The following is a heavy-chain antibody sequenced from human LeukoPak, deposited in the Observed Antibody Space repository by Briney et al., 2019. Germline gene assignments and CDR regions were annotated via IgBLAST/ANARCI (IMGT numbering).Heavy chain of an antibody. D-gene: IGHD2/OR15-2a*01. CDR3: VRVVSTNWFDP. CDR1: GFTFSSYW. J-gene: IGHJ5*02. V-gene: IGHV3-74*01. Sequence: GGSLRLSCAASGFTFSSYWMHWVRQAPGKGLVWVSRVNTAGSGTTYSDSVKGRFTIYRDNAKNTLYLTMNSLRAEDTAVYYCVRVVSTNWFDPWGQGTLVTVSS. CDR2: VNTAGSGT.